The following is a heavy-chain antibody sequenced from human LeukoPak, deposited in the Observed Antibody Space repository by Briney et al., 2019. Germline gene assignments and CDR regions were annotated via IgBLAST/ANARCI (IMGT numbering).Heavy chain of an antibody. J-gene: IGHJ5*02. Sequence: GASVKVSCKASGGTFSSYAISWVRQAPGQGLEWMGGIIPIFGTANYAQKFQGRVTITADESTSTAYMELSSLRSEDTAVYYCARVENFGVVITDNWFDPWGQGTLVTVSS. CDR3: ARVENFGVVITDNWFDP. V-gene: IGHV1-69*01. CDR2: IIPIFGTA. CDR1: GGTFSSYA. D-gene: IGHD3-3*01.